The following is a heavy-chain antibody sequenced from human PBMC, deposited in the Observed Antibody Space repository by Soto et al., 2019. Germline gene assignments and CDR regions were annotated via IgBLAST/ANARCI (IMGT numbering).Heavy chain of an antibody. CDR3: ARDYGDSPNWFDP. Sequence: SVKVSCKASGGTFSSYAISWVRQAPGQGLEWMGGIIPIFGTANYAQKFQGRVTITADESTSTAYMELSSLRSEDTAVYYCARDYGDSPNWFDPWGQGTLVTVSS. V-gene: IGHV1-69*13. CDR2: IIPIFGTA. D-gene: IGHD4-17*01. CDR1: GGTFSSYA. J-gene: IGHJ5*02.